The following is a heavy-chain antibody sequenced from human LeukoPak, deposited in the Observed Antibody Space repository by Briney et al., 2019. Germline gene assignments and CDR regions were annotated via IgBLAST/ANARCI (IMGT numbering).Heavy chain of an antibody. CDR3: AATRRSGYVIFDY. CDR2: ISPSGGST. Sequence: ASVKVSCKAFGYTFTSNYMHWVRQAPGQGPEWMGVISPSGGSTTYAQKFQGRVTLTTDTSTSTAYMELRSLRSDDTAVYYCAATRRSGYVIFDYWGQGTLVTVSS. J-gene: IGHJ4*02. CDR1: GYTFTSNY. V-gene: IGHV1-46*01. D-gene: IGHD5-12*01.